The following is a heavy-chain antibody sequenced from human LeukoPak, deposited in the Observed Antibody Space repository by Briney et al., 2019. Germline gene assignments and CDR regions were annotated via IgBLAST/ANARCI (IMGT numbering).Heavy chain of an antibody. CDR2: INHSGST. CDR1: GGSFSGYY. V-gene: IGHV4-34*01. D-gene: IGHD4-23*01. CDR3: ARGLRWYFDYGMDV. J-gene: IGHJ6*02. Sequence: SETLSLTCAVYGGSFSGYYWSWIRQPPGKGLEWIGEINHSGSTNYNPSLKSRVTISVDTSKNQFSLKLSSVTAADTAVYYCARGLRWYFDYGMDVWGQGTTVTVSS.